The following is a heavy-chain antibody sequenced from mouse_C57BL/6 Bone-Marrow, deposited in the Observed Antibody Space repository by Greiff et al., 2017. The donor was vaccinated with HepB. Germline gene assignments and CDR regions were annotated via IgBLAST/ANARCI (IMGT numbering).Heavy chain of an antibody. D-gene: IGHD2-4*01. CDR3: ARIYYDYVFAY. V-gene: IGHV1-81*01. J-gene: IGHJ3*01. CDR2: IYPRSGNT. Sequence: VQLQQSGAELARPGASVKLSCKASGYTFTSYGISWVKQRTGQGLEWIGEIYPRSGNTYYNEKFKGKATLTADKSSSTAYMALRSLTSEDSAVYFCARIYYDYVFAYWGQGTLVTVSA. CDR1: GYTFTSYG.